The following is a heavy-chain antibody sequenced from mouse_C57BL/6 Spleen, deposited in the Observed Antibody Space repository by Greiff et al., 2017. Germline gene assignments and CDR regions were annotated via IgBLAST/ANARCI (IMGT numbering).Heavy chain of an antibody. CDR2: IYPGDGDT. CDR3: AREEDYYGSSYRYFDV. J-gene: IGHJ1*03. Sequence: QVQLKASGPELVKPGASVKISCKASGYAFSSSWMNWVKQRPGKGLEWIGRIYPGDGDTNYNGKFKGKATLTADKSSSTAYMQLSSLTSEDSAVYFCAREEDYYGSSYRYFDVWGTGTTVTVSS. D-gene: IGHD1-1*01. CDR1: GYAFSSSW. V-gene: IGHV1-82*01.